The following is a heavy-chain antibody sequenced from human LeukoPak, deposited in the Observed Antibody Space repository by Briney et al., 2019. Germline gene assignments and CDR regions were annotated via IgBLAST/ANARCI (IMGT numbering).Heavy chain of an antibody. CDR2: ISAYNGNT. J-gene: IGHJ4*02. CDR3: ASSQIVVVVAATRRGFDY. Sequence: ASVKVSCKASGYTFTSYGISWVRQAPGQGLEWMGWISAYNGNTNYAQKLQGRVTMTTDTSTSTAYMELRSLRSDDTAVYYCASSQIVVVVAATRRGFDYWGQGTLVTVSS. V-gene: IGHV1-18*01. CDR1: GYTFTSYG. D-gene: IGHD2-15*01.